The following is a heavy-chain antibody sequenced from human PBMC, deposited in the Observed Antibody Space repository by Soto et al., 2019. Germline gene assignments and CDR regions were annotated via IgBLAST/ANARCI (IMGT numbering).Heavy chain of an antibody. CDR3: ARVRSGWGIDY. Sequence: QLHLQESGSGLVKPSQTLSLTCAVSGGSISSGGYSWSWIRQPPGKGLNYIGYIYHSGSTYCNPSLKSRVTISVDRSKNQFSLKLSSVTAADTAVYYCARVRSGWGIDYWGQGTLVTVSS. CDR2: IYHSGST. V-gene: IGHV4-30-2*01. D-gene: IGHD6-19*01. CDR1: GGSISSGGYS. J-gene: IGHJ4*02.